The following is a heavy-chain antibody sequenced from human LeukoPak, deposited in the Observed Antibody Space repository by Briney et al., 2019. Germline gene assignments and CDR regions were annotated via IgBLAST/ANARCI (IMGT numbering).Heavy chain of an antibody. D-gene: IGHD6-13*01. CDR2: IYYSGST. CDR1: GGSISSYY. Sequence: KSSETLSLTCTVSGGSISSYYWSWIRQPPGKGLEWIGYIYYSGSTNYNPSLKSRVTISVDTSKNQFSLKLSSVTAADTAVYYCARQKRRAAAGTGNGFDPWGQGTLVAVSS. V-gene: IGHV4-59*01. J-gene: IGHJ5*02. CDR3: ARQKRRAAAGTGNGFDP.